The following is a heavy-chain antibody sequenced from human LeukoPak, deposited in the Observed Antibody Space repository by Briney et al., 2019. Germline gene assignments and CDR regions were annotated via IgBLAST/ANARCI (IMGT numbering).Heavy chain of an antibody. CDR1: GGSISSGSYY. D-gene: IGHD1-1*01. CDR3: ARDVNWNGGLFDY. CDR2: IYTSGST. Sequence: SETLSLTCTVSGGSISSGSYYWSWIRQPAGTGLEWIGRIYTSGSTNYNPSLKSRVTISVDTSKNQFSLKLSSVTAADTAVYYCARDVNWNGGLFDYWSQGTLVTVSS. V-gene: IGHV4-61*02. J-gene: IGHJ4*02.